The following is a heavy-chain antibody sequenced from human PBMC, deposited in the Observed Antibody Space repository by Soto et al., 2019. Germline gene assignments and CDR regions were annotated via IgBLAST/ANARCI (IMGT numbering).Heavy chain of an antibody. CDR3: AREDRHYDYYAVDV. J-gene: IGHJ6*02. Sequence: EVQLVESGGGLIQPGESLRLSCAASGFTVSNNYMSWVRQAPGKGLEWVSVIYSGGSTYDADSVKGRVTISRDNSKNTLYLQMNSLRAEDTAVYYCAREDRHYDYYAVDVWGQGTTVTVSS. CDR2: IYSGGST. V-gene: IGHV3-53*01. CDR1: GFTVSNNY.